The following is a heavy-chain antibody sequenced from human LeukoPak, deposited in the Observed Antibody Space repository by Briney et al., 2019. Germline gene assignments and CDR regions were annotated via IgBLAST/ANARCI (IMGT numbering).Heavy chain of an antibody. CDR2: IKEDGSEK. V-gene: IGHV3-7*03. Sequence: GGSLRLSCAASGFTFSSYGMHWVRQAPGKGLEWVANIKEDGSEKYYVDSVKGRFTVSRDNSKNSLYVEMNNLRAEDTAVYYCAKDAILGAGPDYYDSSEYWGQGTLVTVSS. D-gene: IGHD3-22*01. CDR3: AKDAILGAGPDYYDSSEY. CDR1: GFTFSSYG. J-gene: IGHJ4*02.